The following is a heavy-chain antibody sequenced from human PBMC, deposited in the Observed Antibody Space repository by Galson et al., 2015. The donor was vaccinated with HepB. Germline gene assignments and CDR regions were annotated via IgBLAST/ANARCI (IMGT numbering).Heavy chain of an antibody. CDR2: ITASSSEI. J-gene: IGHJ4*02. CDR1: GFTFSSYG. Sequence: SLRLSCAASGFTFSSYGMNWVRQAPGKGLEWVSSITASSSEIYYADSVKGRFTISRDNAENSVHLQMNSLRAEDTAVYYCMGPSFDHWGQGALVIVSS. V-gene: IGHV3-21*01. CDR3: MGPSFDH.